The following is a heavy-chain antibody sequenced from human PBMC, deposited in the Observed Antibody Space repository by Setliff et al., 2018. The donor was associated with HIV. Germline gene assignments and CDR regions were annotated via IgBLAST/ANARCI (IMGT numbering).Heavy chain of an antibody. D-gene: IGHD5-12*01. CDR1: GDSMKSKSYF. CDR2: IHYTGST. V-gene: IGHV4-39*07. CDR3: ARIVATITCYDY. J-gene: IGHJ4*02. Sequence: LSLTCTVSGDSMKSKSYFWGWIRQSPGKGLEWIGNIHYTGSTNYNPSLKSRVTISVDTSKNQFSLKLSSVTAADSAVYYCARIVATITCYDYWGQGTLVTVSS.